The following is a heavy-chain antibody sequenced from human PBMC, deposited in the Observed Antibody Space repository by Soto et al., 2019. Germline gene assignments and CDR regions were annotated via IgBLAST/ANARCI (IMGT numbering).Heavy chain of an antibody. D-gene: IGHD5-12*01. Sequence: PGGSLRLSCAASGFTFSIYTMHWVRQAPGKGLEWVALIWYDGSKGYYADSVKGRFTISRDFSKNTLYLQMNSLGAEDTALYYCARDLSPSGYDQAPSFDYWGQGTQVTVSS. V-gene: IGHV3-33*01. CDR3: ARDLSPSGYDQAPSFDY. J-gene: IGHJ4*02. CDR1: GFTFSIYT. CDR2: IWYDGSKG.